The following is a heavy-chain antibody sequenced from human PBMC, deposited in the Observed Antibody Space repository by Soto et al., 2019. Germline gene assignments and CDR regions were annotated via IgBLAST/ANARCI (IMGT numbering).Heavy chain of an antibody. Sequence: QVQLVQSGAEVKKPGSSVKVSCKASGGPFSSYTISWVRQAPGQGLEWMGRVIPILSMANYAQKFQGRVTITADKSTSTAYMELSSLRSEGTAVYYCARGYCSGGSCFYPFDYWGQGTLVTVSS. V-gene: IGHV1-69*02. CDR1: GGPFSSYT. CDR2: VIPILSMA. D-gene: IGHD2-15*01. CDR3: ARGYCSGGSCFYPFDY. J-gene: IGHJ4*02.